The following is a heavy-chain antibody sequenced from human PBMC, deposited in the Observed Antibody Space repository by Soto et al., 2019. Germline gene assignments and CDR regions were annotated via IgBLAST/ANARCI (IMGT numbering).Heavy chain of an antibody. J-gene: IGHJ4*02. CDR3: ARRYGGNLDY. Sequence: QVQLQESGPGLVKPSETLSLTCTVSGGSISSYYWSWIRQPPGKGLEWIGYIYYSGSTNYNPSLKSPFTISGDTSKTQFSLKLSSVTATDTAVYYCARRYGGNLDYWGQGTLVTVSS. D-gene: IGHD1-26*01. CDR2: IYYSGST. CDR1: GGSISSYY. V-gene: IGHV4-59*08.